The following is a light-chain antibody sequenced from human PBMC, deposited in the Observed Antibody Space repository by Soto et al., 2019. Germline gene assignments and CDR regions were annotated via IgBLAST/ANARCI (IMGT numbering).Light chain of an antibody. J-gene: IGLJ2*01. CDR2: DTS. CDR1: TGAVTSNHH. Sequence: QDVVTQEPSLTVSPGGTVTLTCGSSTGAVTSNHHPYWFQQKAGQAPRTLIYDTSNKHSWTPARFSGSLLGDKAALTLSGAQPVDEAQYYCFLSYNAARVFGGGTKLTVL. V-gene: IGLV7-46*01. CDR3: FLSYNAARV.